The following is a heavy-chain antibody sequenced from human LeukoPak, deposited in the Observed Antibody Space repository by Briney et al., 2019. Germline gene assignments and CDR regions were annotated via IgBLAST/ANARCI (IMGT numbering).Heavy chain of an antibody. CDR3: ARADYDFWSGYPLYYFDY. CDR2: ISAYNGNT. J-gene: IGHJ4*02. V-gene: IGHV1-18*01. CDR1: GYTFTSYG. Sequence: ASVRVSCKASGYTFTSYGISWVRQAPGQGLEWMGWISAYNGNTNYAQKLQGRVTMTTDTSTSTAYMELRSLRSDDTAVYYCARADYDFWSGYPLYYFDYWGQGTLVTVSS. D-gene: IGHD3-3*01.